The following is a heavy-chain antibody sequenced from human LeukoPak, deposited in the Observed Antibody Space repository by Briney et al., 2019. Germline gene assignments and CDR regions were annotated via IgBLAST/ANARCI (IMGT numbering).Heavy chain of an antibody. CDR2: IYHSGST. CDR1: GYSISSGHY. Sequence: SETLSLTCTVSGYSISSGHYWGWIRQSPDKGLEWIGSIYHSGSTYYNPSLKSRVTISVDTSKNQYSLKLTSVTAADTAIYYCARDPAWAADSLHWVDPWGQGTRVIVSS. D-gene: IGHD6-13*01. V-gene: IGHV4-38-2*02. CDR3: ARDPAWAADSLHWVDP. J-gene: IGHJ5*02.